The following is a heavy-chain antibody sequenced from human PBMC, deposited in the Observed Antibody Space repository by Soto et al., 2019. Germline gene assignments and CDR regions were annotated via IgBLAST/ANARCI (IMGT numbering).Heavy chain of an antibody. CDR1: GYTFTSYY. D-gene: IGHD6-6*01. J-gene: IGHJ6*02. V-gene: IGHV1-46*01. Sequence: ASVKVSCKASGYTFTSYYMHWVRQAPGQGLEWMGIINPSGGSTSYAQKFQGRVTMTRDTSTSTVYMELSSLRSEDTAVYYCARDPYLYSSSAPQYYYYGMDVWGQGTTVTVSS. CDR3: ARDPYLYSSSAPQYYYYGMDV. CDR2: INPSGGST.